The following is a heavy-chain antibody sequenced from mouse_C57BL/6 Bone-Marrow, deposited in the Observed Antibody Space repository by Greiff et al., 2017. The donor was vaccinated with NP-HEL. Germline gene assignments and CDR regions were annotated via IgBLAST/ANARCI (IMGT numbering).Heavy chain of an antibody. CDR1: GFSFNTYA. D-gene: IGHD4-1*02. CDR3: VRSSTGTRFDY. J-gene: IGHJ2*01. Sequence: EVKLMESGGGLVQPKGSLKLSCAASGFSFNTYAMNWVRQAPGKGLEWVARIRSKSNNYATYYADSVKDRFTISRDDSESMLYLRKNNLKTEDTARYYCVRSSTGTRFDYWGQGTTLTVSS. CDR2: IRSKSNNYAT. V-gene: IGHV10-1*01.